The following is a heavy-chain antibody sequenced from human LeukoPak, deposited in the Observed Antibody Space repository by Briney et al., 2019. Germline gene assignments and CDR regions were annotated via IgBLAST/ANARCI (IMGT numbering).Heavy chain of an antibody. CDR3: ARRSSSWDFDY. J-gene: IGHJ4*02. Sequence: KRGESLPISCQGSGYTFTSYWIGWARQVPGKGLEWMGIIYTGDSDTRYSPTFQGQVTISADKSLSTAYLQWSTLKASDTAMYYCARRSSSWDFDYWGQGTLVTVSS. D-gene: IGHD6-13*01. CDR1: GYTFTSYW. CDR2: IYTGDSDT. V-gene: IGHV5-51*01.